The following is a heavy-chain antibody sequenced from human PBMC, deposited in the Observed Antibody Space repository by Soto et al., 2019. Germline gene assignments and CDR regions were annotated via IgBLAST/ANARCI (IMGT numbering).Heavy chain of an antibody. V-gene: IGHV3-7*01. CDR2: INPDGSAM. CDR3: AGHIDWSFDH. Sequence: GGSLRLSCAASGFSFSSYWMTWVRQTPGTGLEWVANINPDGSAMHYVDSVKGRFTISRDDAKNSLFLHMNSLGAEDTAVYHCAGHIDWSFDHGGQGTLVTVSS. CDR1: GFSFSSYW. D-gene: IGHD3-9*01. J-gene: IGHJ4*02.